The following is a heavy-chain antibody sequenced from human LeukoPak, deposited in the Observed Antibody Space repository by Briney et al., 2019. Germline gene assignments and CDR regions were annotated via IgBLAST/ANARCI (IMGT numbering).Heavy chain of an antibody. Sequence: PGGSLRLSCAASGFTFSSYAMSWVRQAPGKGLEWVSAISGTCGSTYYADSVKGRFTISRDNSKNTLYLQMNSLRAEDTAVYYCAGLEGGGSYDFWSGYSRVGAFDIWGQGTMVTVSS. J-gene: IGHJ3*02. CDR1: GFTFSSYA. CDR3: AGLEGGGSYDFWSGYSRVGAFDI. V-gene: IGHV3-23*01. CDR2: ISGTCGST. D-gene: IGHD3-3*01.